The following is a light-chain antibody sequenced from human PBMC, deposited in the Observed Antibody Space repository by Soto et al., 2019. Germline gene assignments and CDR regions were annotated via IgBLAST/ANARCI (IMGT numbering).Light chain of an antibody. V-gene: IGKV1-5*01. CDR2: DAS. Sequence: DIQLTQSPSTLSASVGDRVTITRRASQSVTDWLAWYQQKPGKAPKLLIYDASSLQSGVPSRVSGSGSGTEFSLTISSLQPDDFATYYCQQYYRSCTFGQGTKVEIK. J-gene: IGKJ2*02. CDR1: QSVTDW. CDR3: QQYYRSCT.